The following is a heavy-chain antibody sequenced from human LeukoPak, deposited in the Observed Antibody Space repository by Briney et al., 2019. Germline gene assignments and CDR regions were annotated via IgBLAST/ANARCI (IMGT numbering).Heavy chain of an antibody. D-gene: IGHD6-19*01. V-gene: IGHV1-69*05. CDR3: ARDLKQWLVQTSYYYYYMDV. CDR1: GGTFSSYA. CDR2: IIPIFGTA. J-gene: IGHJ6*03. Sequence: SVKVSCKASGGTFSSYAISWVRQAPGQGLEWMGRIIPIFGTANYAQKFQGRVTTTTDESTSTAYMELSSLRSEDTAVYYCARDLKQWLVQTSYYYYYMDVWGKGTTVAVSS.